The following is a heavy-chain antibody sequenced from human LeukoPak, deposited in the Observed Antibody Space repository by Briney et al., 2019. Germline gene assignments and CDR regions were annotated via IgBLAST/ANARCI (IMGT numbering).Heavy chain of an antibody. D-gene: IGHD1-26*01. Sequence: SETLSLTCTVSGGSISSYYWSWIRQPPGKGLEWIGYIYYSGSTNYNPSLKSRVTISVDTSKNQFSLKLSSVTAADTAVYYCAREWALFDAFDIWGQGTMVTVSS. CDR3: AREWALFDAFDI. CDR1: GGSISSYY. CDR2: IYYSGST. J-gene: IGHJ3*02. V-gene: IGHV4-59*01.